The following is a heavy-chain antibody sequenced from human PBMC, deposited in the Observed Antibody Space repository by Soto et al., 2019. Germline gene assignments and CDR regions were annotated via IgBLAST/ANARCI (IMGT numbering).Heavy chain of an antibody. J-gene: IGHJ6*02. CDR3: ARDKDRQQLGGNYYYILDV. V-gene: IGHV1-69*12. CDR2: IMPVFPTP. Sequence: QVQLVQSGAEVKKPGSSVKVSSKASGGTFSTSAISWVRQAPGQGLEWVGGIMPVFPTPDYAQKFQGRVTITADESTTTAYLELTSLRTDDTAVYYCARDKDRQQLGGNYYYILDVWGQGTAITVSS. D-gene: IGHD3-3*02. CDR1: GGTFSTSA.